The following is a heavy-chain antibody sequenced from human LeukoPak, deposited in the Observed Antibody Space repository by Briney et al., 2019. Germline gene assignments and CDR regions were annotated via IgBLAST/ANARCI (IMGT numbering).Heavy chain of an antibody. V-gene: IGHV1-46*02. CDR1: GYTFNSYY. Sequence: ASVKVSCKASGYTFNSYYMHWVRQAPGQGPEWLGIINPSSGSTTYAQKFQGRVTMTRDTSTSTVYLELSSLRSEDTAVYYCARGGMGIQLWPFDYWGQGTLITVSS. CDR2: INPSSGST. J-gene: IGHJ4*02. D-gene: IGHD5-18*01. CDR3: ARGGMGIQLWPFDY.